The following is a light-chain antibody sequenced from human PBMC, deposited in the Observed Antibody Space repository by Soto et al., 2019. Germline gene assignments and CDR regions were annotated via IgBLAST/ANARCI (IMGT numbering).Light chain of an antibody. CDR1: QGIDNW. Sequence: DIQMTQSPSSVSASVGDSVTITCRASQGIDNWLAWYQQIPGMAPKLLISAASNLQSGVPTRFSGSGSGTDVTLTINSLHPEDFATYFCQQAIHFPLAFGGGTKVEI. CDR2: AAS. V-gene: IGKV1-12*01. CDR3: QQAIHFPLA. J-gene: IGKJ4*01.